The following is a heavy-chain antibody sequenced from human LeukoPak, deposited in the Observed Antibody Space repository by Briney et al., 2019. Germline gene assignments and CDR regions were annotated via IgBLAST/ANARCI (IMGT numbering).Heavy chain of an antibody. CDR1: GVSFSTYY. V-gene: IGHV4-4*07. CDR3: ARMYSGTSYYFDY. CDR2: IYSSGNT. J-gene: IGHJ4*02. Sequence: PSETLSLTCTVSGVSFSTYYWTWIRQPAGKGLEWIGRIYSSGNTNYNPSLKSRVTMSVDTSKNQFSLKLSSVTAADTAVYYCARMYSGTSYYFDYWGQGTLVTVSS. D-gene: IGHD1-26*01.